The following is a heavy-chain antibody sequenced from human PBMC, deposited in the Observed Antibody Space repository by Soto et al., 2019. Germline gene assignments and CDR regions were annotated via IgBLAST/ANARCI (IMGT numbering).Heavy chain of an antibody. CDR2: INAGNGNT. CDR3: AKVGLRFLEWSDNWFDP. V-gene: IGHV1-3*01. D-gene: IGHD3-3*01. CDR1: GYTFTSYA. Sequence: VKVSCKASGYTFTSYAIHWLRQAPGQRLEWMGWINAGNGNTKYSQKFQGRVTITRDTSASTAYMELSSLRSEDTAVYYCAKVGLRFLEWSDNWFDPWGQGTLVTVSS. J-gene: IGHJ5*02.